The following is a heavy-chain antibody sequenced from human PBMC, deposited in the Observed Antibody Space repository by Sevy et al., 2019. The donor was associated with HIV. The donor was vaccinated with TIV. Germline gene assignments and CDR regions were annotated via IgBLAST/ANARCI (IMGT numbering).Heavy chain of an antibody. V-gene: IGHV3-48*02. D-gene: IGHD6-19*01. Sequence: GGSLRLSCAASGFTFSSYSMNWVRQAPGKGLEWVSYISSSSSTIYYADSVKGRFTISRDNAKNSLYLQMNSLRDEDTAVYYSARAASSGWWLTTLKLSYYYGMDVLGQGTSVTVSS. CDR1: GFTFSSYS. CDR3: ARAASSGWWLTTLKLSYYYGMDV. CDR2: ISSSSSTI. J-gene: IGHJ6*02.